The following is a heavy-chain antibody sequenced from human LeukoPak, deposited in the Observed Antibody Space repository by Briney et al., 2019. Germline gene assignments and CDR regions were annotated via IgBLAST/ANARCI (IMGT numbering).Heavy chain of an antibody. J-gene: IGHJ3*02. Sequence: PSGTLSLTCGVSGGAITNYYWSWIRQAAGKGLEWLGRIYTSGSATYTPSLKSRLTISIDTAKNQFSLNLTSVTAADTALYYCATTTLRGLFNIWGQGTMVTVSS. CDR1: GGAITNYY. CDR2: IYTSGSA. V-gene: IGHV4-4*07. D-gene: IGHD1-7*01. CDR3: ATTTLRGLFNI.